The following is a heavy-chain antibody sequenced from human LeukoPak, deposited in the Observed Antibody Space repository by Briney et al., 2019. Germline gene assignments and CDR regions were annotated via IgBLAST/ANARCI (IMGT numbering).Heavy chain of an antibody. CDR1: GGSISSYY. CDR2: IYYSGST. J-gene: IGHJ2*01. Sequence: PSETLSLTCTVSGGSISSYYWSWIRQPPGKGLEWIGYIYYSGSTNYNPSLKSRVTISVDTSKNQFSLKLSSVTAADTAVYYCARDILTGYYSRYFDLWGRGTLVTAS. V-gene: IGHV4-59*01. CDR3: ARDILTGYYSRYFDL. D-gene: IGHD3-9*01.